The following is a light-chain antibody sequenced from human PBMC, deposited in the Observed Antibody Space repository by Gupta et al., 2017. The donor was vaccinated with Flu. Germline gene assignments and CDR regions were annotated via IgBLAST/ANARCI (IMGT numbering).Light chain of an antibody. V-gene: IGLV2-11*01. CDR2: DVT. Sequence: SVTIACTGTSSDLGGYNYVSWYQQHPGKAPKVMIYDVTKRPSGVPDRFSGSKSGNTASLTISGLQAEDEADYYCCSYAGSYTWVFGGGTKVTVL. CDR3: CSYAGSYTWV. J-gene: IGLJ3*02. CDR1: SSDLGGYNY.